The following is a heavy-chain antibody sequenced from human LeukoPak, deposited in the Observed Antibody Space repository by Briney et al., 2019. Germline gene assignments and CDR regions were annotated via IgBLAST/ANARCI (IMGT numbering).Heavy chain of an antibody. CDR3: AKVSRSWVGAPVHYYYYMDV. J-gene: IGHJ6*03. V-gene: IGHV3-30*02. CDR1: GFSFSSYG. CDR2: IWYDGSNR. D-gene: IGHD1-26*01. Sequence: GGSLRVYCAASGFSFSSYGMHWVRQAPGKGLEWVAFIWYDGSNRYYADSVKGRFTISRDNSKNTLYPQMNSLRAEDTAVYYCAKVSRSWVGAPVHYYYYMDVWGKGTTVTVSS.